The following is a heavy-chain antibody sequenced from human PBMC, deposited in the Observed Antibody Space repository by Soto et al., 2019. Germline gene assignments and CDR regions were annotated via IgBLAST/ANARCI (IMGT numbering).Heavy chain of an antibody. CDR1: GFTFSSYG. CDR3: AKDQAAGGTISRYFQD. CDR2: ISGGGGTT. V-gene: IGHV3-23*01. D-gene: IGHD6-13*01. Sequence: GGSLRLSCEASGFTFSSYGMSWVRQAPGKGLEWVSGISGGGGTTYYADSVKGRFTISRDNSKNTLYLQVNSLRAEDTAVYYCAKDQAAGGTISRYFQDWGQGTLVTVS. J-gene: IGHJ1*01.